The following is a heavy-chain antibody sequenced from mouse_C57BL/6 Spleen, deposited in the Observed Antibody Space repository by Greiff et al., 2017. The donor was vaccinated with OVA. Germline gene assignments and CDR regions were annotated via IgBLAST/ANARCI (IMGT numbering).Heavy chain of an antibody. D-gene: IGHD1-1*01. V-gene: IGHV3-4*01. CDR3: ARDSYYYGSSYDYYAMDY. Sequence: EVQLQQSGPALVKPSQTVSLTCTVTGYSITNGNHWWNWIRQVSGSKLEWIGYISSSGSTDSNPSLKSRISITRDTSKNQLFLQLNSVTTEDIATYYCARDSYYYGSSYDYYAMDYWGQGTSVTVSS. J-gene: IGHJ4*01. CDR1: GYSITNGNHW. CDR2: ISSSGST.